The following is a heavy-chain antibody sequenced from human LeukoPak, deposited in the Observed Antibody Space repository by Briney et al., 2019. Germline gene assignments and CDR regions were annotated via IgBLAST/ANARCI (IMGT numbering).Heavy chain of an antibody. V-gene: IGHV3-23*01. D-gene: IGHD5-12*01. CDR3: AKEGIRWLRLIKYYYYSMDV. CDR1: GFTFSNYW. Sequence: GGSLRLSCAASGFTFSNYWMSWVRQAPGKGLEWVSSINGSGGSTYYADSVKGRFNISRDKSKNTLYLQINSLRAEDTAVYYCAKEGIRWLRLIKYYYYSMDVWGKGTTVTISS. CDR2: INGSGGST. J-gene: IGHJ6*03.